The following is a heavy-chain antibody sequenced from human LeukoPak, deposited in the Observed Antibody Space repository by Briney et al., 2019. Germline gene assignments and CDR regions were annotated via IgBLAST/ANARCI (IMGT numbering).Heavy chain of an antibody. CDR2: IYHSGST. CDR1: GGSISSSNW. V-gene: IGHV4-4*02. J-gene: IGHJ4*02. Sequence: SGTLSLTCAVSGGSISSSNWWSWVRQPPGEGLGWIGEIYHSGSTNYNPSLKSRVTISVGKSKNQFSLKLSSVTAADTAVYYCARLPIDGGGKALIDYWGQGTLVTVSS. D-gene: IGHD2-15*01. CDR3: ARLPIDGGGKALIDY.